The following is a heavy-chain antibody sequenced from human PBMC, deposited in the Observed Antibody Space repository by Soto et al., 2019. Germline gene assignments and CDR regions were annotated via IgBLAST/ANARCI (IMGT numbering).Heavy chain of an antibody. D-gene: IGHD1-26*01. J-gene: IGHJ5*02. V-gene: IGHV3-30*18. Sequence: QVQLVESGGGVVQPGRSLRLSCAASGFTFSSYGMHWVRQAPGKGLEWVAVISYDGSNKYYADSVKGRFTISRDNSKNTLYLQMNSLRAEDMAVYYCAKDAADCELLGGFDPWGQGTLVTVSS. CDR3: AKDAADCELLGGFDP. CDR1: GFTFSSYG. CDR2: ISYDGSNK.